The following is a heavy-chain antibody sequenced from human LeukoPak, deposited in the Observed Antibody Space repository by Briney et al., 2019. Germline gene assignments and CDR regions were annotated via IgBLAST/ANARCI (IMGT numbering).Heavy chain of an antibody. CDR3: ARGGVYSGYD. V-gene: IGHV3-48*03. CDR2: ISSSGSTI. CDR1: GFTFSSYE. J-gene: IGHJ1*01. Sequence: GGSLRLSCAASGFTFSSYEMNWVRQAPGKGLEWVSHISSSGSTIYYADSVEGRFTISRDNAKNSLYLQMNGLRAEDTAVYYCARGGVYSGYDWGQGSLVTVSS. D-gene: IGHD5-12*01.